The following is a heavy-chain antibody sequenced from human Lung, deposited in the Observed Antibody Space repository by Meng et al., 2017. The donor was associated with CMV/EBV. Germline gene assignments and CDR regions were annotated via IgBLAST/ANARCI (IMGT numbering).Heavy chain of an antibody. Sequence: SETLSLXCTVSDGSIRSSSYYWGWIRQPPGKGLDWIGNIYYTGSSYYNPSLKSRVTISVDTSKNQFSLKLSSVTAADTAVYYCASQGSVYYYDSSGQSPDYWXQGTLVTVSS. CDR2: IYYTGSS. D-gene: IGHD3-22*01. V-gene: IGHV4-39*01. J-gene: IGHJ4*02. CDR3: ASQGSVYYYDSSGQSPDY. CDR1: DGSIRSSSYY.